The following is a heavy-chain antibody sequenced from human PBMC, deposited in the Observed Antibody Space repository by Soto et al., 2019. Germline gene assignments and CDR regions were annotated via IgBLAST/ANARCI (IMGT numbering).Heavy chain of an antibody. J-gene: IGHJ4*02. D-gene: IGHD4-17*01. CDR3: ARDRHGDYSFDS. Sequence: GGSLRLSCAASGFTFSDYTMNWVRQAPGKGLEWVSSISRSGIYLYNVDSVKGRFTISRDNAENSLYLQLNSLRAEDTAVYYCARDRHGDYSFDSWGQGALVIVSS. CDR1: GFTFSDYT. CDR2: ISRSGIYL. V-gene: IGHV3-21*01.